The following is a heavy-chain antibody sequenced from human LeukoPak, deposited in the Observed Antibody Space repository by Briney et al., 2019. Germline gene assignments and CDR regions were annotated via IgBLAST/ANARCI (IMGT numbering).Heavy chain of an antibody. Sequence: GGSLRLSCAASGFTFSRYWMSWARQAPGKGLGWLANINEDGSEKYYVDSAEGRFTISRDNVENSLFLQMHSLRAEDTAVYYCASNYRGTNWDYWGQGTLVTVSS. CDR2: INEDGSEK. CDR3: ASNYRGTNWDY. CDR1: GFTFSRYW. V-gene: IGHV3-7*01. J-gene: IGHJ4*02. D-gene: IGHD1-1*01.